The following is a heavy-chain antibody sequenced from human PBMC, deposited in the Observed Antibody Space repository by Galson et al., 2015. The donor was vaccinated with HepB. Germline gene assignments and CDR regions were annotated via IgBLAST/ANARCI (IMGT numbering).Heavy chain of an antibody. CDR2: ISSGGSYI. J-gene: IGHJ4*02. CDR1: GFSFSRYT. CDR3: ARDYYDRSGYYGIEY. D-gene: IGHD3-22*01. V-gene: IGHV3-21*01. Sequence: SLRLSCAASGFSFSRYTMNWVRQAPGKGLEWVAFISSGGSYIFYADPVKGRFTISRDNAKNSLHLQMNSLRAEDTAIYYCARDYYDRSGYYGIEYWGQGTLVTVSS.